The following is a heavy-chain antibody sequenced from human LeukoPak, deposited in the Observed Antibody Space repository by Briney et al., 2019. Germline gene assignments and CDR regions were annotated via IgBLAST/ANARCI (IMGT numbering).Heavy chain of an antibody. J-gene: IGHJ4*02. CDR3: ARDPRTVRI. CDR1: GFTFSSYW. CDR2: ISGNGGVI. D-gene: IGHD1-1*01. V-gene: IGHV3-48*04. Sequence: GGSLRLSCAASGFTFSSYWMTWVRQAPGKGLEWLSYISGNGGVIQYADSVKGRFTISRDNAKNLLYLQMDSLRVEDTAIYYCARDPRTVRIWGQGTLVTVSS.